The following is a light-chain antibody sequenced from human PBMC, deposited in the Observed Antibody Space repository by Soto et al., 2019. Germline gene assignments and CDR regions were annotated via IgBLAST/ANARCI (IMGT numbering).Light chain of an antibody. J-gene: IGKJ5*01. Sequence: ETALTQTPGALSFAPLERDPLXLRASQSVPRSYLAWYQQKPGQAPRLLIYGTSSRATGIPDRFSGSGAGTDFTLTISRLEPEDFAVFYCQQYGSSITVGQGTRLEIK. CDR2: GTS. CDR3: QQYGSSIT. CDR1: QSVPRSY. V-gene: IGKV3-20*01.